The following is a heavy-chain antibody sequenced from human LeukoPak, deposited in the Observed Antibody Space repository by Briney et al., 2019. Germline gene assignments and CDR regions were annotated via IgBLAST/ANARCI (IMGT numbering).Heavy chain of an antibody. CDR3: ARVDYDILTGYTAPFRSYYFDY. Sequence: PSETLSLTCAVYGGSFSGYYWSWIRQPPGKGLEWIGEINHSGSTNYNPSLKSRVTISVDTSKNQFSLKLSSVTAADTAVYYCARVDYDILTGYTAPFRSYYFDYWGQGTLVTVSS. CDR1: GGSFSGYY. J-gene: IGHJ4*02. V-gene: IGHV4-34*01. CDR2: INHSGST. D-gene: IGHD3-9*01.